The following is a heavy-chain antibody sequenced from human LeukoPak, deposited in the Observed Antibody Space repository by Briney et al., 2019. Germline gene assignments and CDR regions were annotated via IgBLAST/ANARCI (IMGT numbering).Heavy chain of an antibody. Sequence: SVKVSCKASGGTFSSYAISWVRQAPGQGLEWMGRIIPIFGTANYAQKFQGRVTITTDESTSTAYMELSSLRSEDPAVYCRARDREPEVYYMAVLGKGTTGTVS. CDR2: IIPIFGTA. CDR1: GGTFSSYA. CDR3: ARDREPEVYYMAV. D-gene: IGHD1-26*01. J-gene: IGHJ6*03. V-gene: IGHV1-69*05.